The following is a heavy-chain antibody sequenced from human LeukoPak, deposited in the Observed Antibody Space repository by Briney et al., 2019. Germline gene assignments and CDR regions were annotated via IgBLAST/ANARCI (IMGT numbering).Heavy chain of an antibody. J-gene: IGHJ4*02. CDR1: GFSFSSYE. CDR2: ISSSGSTI. CDR3: ARGGSYGAY. D-gene: IGHD1-26*01. V-gene: IGHV3-48*03. Sequence: PGGSLRLSCAASGFSFSSYEMNWVRRAPGKGLEWVAYISSSGSTIYYADSVKGRFTISRGNAKNSLYLQMNSLRAEDTAVYYCARGGSYGAYWGQGTLVTVSS.